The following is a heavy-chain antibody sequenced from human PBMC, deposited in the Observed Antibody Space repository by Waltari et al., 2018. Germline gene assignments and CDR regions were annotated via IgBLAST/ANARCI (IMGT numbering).Heavy chain of an antibody. CDR3: AGDVWGSYRYGDAFDI. CDR2: IIPIFGTA. J-gene: IGHJ3*02. Sequence: QVQLVQSGAEVKKPGSSVKVSCKASGGTFSSYAISWVRQAPGQGLEWMGRIIPIFGTANYEQKFQGRVTITADKSTSTAYMELSSLRSEDTAVYYCAGDVWGSYRYGDAFDIWGQGTMVTVSS. D-gene: IGHD3-16*02. V-gene: IGHV1-69*08. CDR1: GGTFSSYA.